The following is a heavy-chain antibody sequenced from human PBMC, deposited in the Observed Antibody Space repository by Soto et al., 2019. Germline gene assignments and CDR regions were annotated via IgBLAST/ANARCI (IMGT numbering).Heavy chain of an antibody. CDR3: ARAQRDYGDYFDYYYYYGMDV. CDR1: GFTFSSYG. Sequence: GGSLRLSCAASGFTFSSYGMHWVRQAPGKGLEWVAVIWYDGSNKYYADSVKGRFTISRDNSKNTLYLQMNSLRAEDTAVYYCARAQRDYGDYFDYYYYYGMDVWGQGTTVTVSS. J-gene: IGHJ6*02. V-gene: IGHV3-33*01. D-gene: IGHD4-17*01. CDR2: IWYDGSNK.